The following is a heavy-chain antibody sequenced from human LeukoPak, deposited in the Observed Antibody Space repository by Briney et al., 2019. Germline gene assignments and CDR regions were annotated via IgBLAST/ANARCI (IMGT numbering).Heavy chain of an antibody. CDR1: GYTFTSYD. D-gene: IGHD3-3*01. J-gene: IGHJ6*02. CDR3: ARMETYYDFWSGYRQYYYYGMDV. Sequence: VASVKVSCKASGYTFTSYDVNWLRQATGQGLEWMGWMNPNSGNTGYAQKFQGRVTMTWNTSISTAYMELSSLRSEDTAVYYCARMETYYDFWSGYRQYYYYGMDVWGQGTTVTVSS. V-gene: IGHV1-8*01. CDR2: MNPNSGNT.